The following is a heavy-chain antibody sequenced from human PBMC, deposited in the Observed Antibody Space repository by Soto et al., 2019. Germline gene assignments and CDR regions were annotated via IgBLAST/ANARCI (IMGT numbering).Heavy chain of an antibody. V-gene: IGHV4-39*01. J-gene: IGHJ5*02. CDR2: IYNSGST. CDR3: ARGRTTMTVSFSSRGGNWFDP. CDR1: GGSISSTGYY. D-gene: IGHD3-22*01. Sequence: SETLSLTCSVSGGSISSTGYYWVWIRLPPGKGLEWIGSIYNSGSTYYNPSLKSRVTISVDTSKNLFSLRLSSVTAADTAVYYCARGRTTMTVSFSSRGGNWFDPWGQGTLVTVSS.